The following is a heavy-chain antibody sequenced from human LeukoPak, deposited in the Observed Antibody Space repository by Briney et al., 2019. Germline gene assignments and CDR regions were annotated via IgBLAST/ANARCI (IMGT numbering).Heavy chain of an antibody. CDR1: GFTFSTYW. V-gene: IGHV3-7*04. CDR3: ARDTRRDTYYHGMDV. J-gene: IGHJ6*02. D-gene: IGHD5-18*01. Sequence: GGSLRLSCAASGFTFSTYWMNWVRQAPGKGLEWVANINQDGSEKFYVDSVRGRFTISRDNAKNSLYLKMNSLRAEDTAVYYCARDTRRDTYYHGMDVWGQGTTVTVSS. CDR2: INQDGSEK.